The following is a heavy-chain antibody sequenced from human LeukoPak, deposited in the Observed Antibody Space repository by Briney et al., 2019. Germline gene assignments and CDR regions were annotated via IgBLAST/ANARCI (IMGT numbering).Heavy chain of an antibody. Sequence: GGSLRLSCAASGFIFSSAWMTWVRQAPGKGLEWVGHIKNKTNGGTTDYAAPVKGRFIISRDDSKNTLYLQMNSLRAEDTGVYHCARDCVPSYRSWGYIYHYGMDVWGQGTTVTVSS. CDR2: IKNKTNGGTT. V-gene: IGHV3-15*01. CDR1: GFIFSSAW. D-gene: IGHD6-6*01. J-gene: IGHJ6*02. CDR3: ARDCVPSYRSWGYIYHYGMDV.